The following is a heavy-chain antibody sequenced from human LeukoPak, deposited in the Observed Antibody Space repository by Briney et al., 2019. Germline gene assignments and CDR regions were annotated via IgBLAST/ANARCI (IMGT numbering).Heavy chain of an antibody. CDR1: GFTSSSYA. Sequence: PGRSLRLSCAASGFTSSSYAMHWVRQAPGKGLEWVAVISYDGSNKYYADSVKGRFTISRDNAKNSLYLQMNSLRAEDTAVYYCARDWVAVAGTGLDYWGQGTLVTVSS. CDR2: ISYDGSNK. CDR3: ARDWVAVAGTGLDY. V-gene: IGHV3-30-3*01. D-gene: IGHD6-19*01. J-gene: IGHJ4*02.